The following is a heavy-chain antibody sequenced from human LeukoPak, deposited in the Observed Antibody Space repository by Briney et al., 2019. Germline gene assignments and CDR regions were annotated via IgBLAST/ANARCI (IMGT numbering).Heavy chain of an antibody. CDR3: ARSSGSRDWFDP. Sequence: ASVKVSCKASGYTFTSYGTSWVRQAPGQGLEWMGWISAYNGHTNYAQELQGRVTMTTDTSTSTAYMELRSLRSDDTAVYYCARSSGSRDWFDPWGQGTLVTVSS. D-gene: IGHD3-22*01. V-gene: IGHV1-18*01. J-gene: IGHJ5*02. CDR2: ISAYNGHT. CDR1: GYTFTSYG.